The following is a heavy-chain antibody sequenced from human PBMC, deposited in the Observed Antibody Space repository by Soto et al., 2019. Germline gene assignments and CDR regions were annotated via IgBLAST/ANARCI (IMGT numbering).Heavy chain of an antibody. CDR1: GGTFSSYT. CDR2: IIPIFGTA. Sequence: GASGKVSCKASGGTFSSYTIRWVRQAPGEGLEWMGGIIPIFGTANYAQKCQGRVTITADESTSTAYMELSSLRSGDTAVYYCARDGGYSGYVHQIAVAGTFDYWGQGTLVTVSS. CDR3: ARDGGYSGYVHQIAVAGTFDY. V-gene: IGHV1-69*13. D-gene: IGHD6-19*01. J-gene: IGHJ4*02.